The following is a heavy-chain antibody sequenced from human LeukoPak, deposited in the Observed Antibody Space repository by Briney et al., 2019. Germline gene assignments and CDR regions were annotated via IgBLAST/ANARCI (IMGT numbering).Heavy chain of an antibody. CDR2: IYSGGSP. J-gene: IGHJ4*02. V-gene: IGHV3-53*01. CDR1: GFTFSTNY. CDR3: AKDSTYYYGSGSQDY. D-gene: IGHD3-10*01. Sequence: GGSLRLSCAASGFTFSTNYMSWVRQAPGKGLEWVSVIYSGGSPYYADSVKGRFTISRDNSKNTLYLQMNSLRAEDTAVYYCAKDSTYYYGSGSQDYWGQGTLVTVSS.